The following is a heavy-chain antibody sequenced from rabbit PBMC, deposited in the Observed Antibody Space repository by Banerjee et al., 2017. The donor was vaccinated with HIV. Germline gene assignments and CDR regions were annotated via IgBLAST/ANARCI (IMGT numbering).Heavy chain of an antibody. CDR2: IYTESEST. J-gene: IGHJ4*01. Sequence: QEQLEESGGDLAKPEGSLTLTCKACGFSFSNNYYMCWVRQAPGKGLEWIACIYTESESTYYANWAKGRFTISRTSSTTVTLQMTSLTAADTATYFCASDDSGSGYYTPLNLWGPGTLVTVS. D-gene: IGHD1-1*01. CDR1: GFSFSNNYY. CDR3: ASDDSGSGYYTPLNL. V-gene: IGHV1S45*01.